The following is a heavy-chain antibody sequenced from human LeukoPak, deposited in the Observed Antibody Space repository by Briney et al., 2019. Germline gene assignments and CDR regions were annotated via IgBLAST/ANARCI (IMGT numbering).Heavy chain of an antibody. J-gene: IGHJ4*02. V-gene: IGHV3-13*01. D-gene: IGHD1-26*01. Sequence: GSLRLSCAASGFTFSSYDTHWVRQATGKGLEWVSAIGTAGDTYYPGSVKGRFTISRENAKNSLYLQMNSLRAGDTAVYYCARVAGGSYYDYWGQGTLVTVSS. CDR3: ARVAGGSYYDY. CDR2: IGTAGDT. CDR1: GFTFSSYD.